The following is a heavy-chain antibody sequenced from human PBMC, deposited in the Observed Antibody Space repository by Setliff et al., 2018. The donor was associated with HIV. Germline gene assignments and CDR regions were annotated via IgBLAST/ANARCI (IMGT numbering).Heavy chain of an antibody. CDR1: GGSISTTTYF. J-gene: IGHJ6*02. D-gene: IGHD5-12*01. Sequence: SETLSLTCTVSGGSISTTTYFWTWIRQRAGKGLEWIGHVYPSGSTNYNPSLQSRVAISVDTSKNQFTLQLSSVTAADTAMYFCASDHGVATVVMDYYSGMDVWGPGTTVTVS. CDR2: VYPSGST. CDR3: ASDHGVATVVMDYYSGMDV. V-gene: IGHV4-61*09.